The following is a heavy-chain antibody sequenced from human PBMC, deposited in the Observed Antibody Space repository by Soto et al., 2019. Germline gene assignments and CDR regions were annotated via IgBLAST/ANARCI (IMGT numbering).Heavy chain of an antibody. V-gene: IGHV3-23*01. CDR3: AQGLYYYDSSGYRVFAY. CDR1: GFTFNNYA. CDR2: ISVSGGTT. J-gene: IGHJ4*02. Sequence: HPGGSLRLSCAASGFTFNNYALTWVRQAPGKGLEWVSTISVSGGTTHYSDSVKGRFTISRDNSKKTVYLQMHGLRADDTAVYYCAQGLYYYDSSGYRVFAYWGQGAMVPVSS. D-gene: IGHD3-22*01.